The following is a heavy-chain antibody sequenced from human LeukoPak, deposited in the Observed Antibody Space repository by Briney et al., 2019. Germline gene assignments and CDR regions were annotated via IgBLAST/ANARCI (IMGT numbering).Heavy chain of an antibody. CDR3: ARDFPGGSSWPYTYYYYYGMDV. D-gene: IGHD6-13*01. CDR1: GYTFTSYG. V-gene: IGHV1-18*01. J-gene: IGHJ6*02. Sequence: ASVKVSCKASGYTFTSYGISWVRQAPGQGLEWMGWISAYNGNTNYAQKLQGRVTMTTDTSTSTAYMELRSLRSDDTAVYYCARDFPGGSSWPYTYYYYYGMDVWGQGTTVTVSS. CDR2: ISAYNGNT.